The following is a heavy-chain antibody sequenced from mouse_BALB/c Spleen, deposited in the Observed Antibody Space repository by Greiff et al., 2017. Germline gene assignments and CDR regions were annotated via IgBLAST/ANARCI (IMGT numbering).Heavy chain of an antibody. V-gene: IGHV14-4*02. CDR2: IDTENGDT. Sequence: VQLQQSGAGLVRPGASVKLSCTASGFNIKDYYMPWVKQRPEQGLEWIGWIDTENGDTEYAPKFQGKATMTADTSSNTAYLQLSSLTSEDTAVYYCNEGGYDGQYYAMDYWGQGTSVTVSA. CDR1: GFNIKDYY. J-gene: IGHJ4*01. CDR3: NEGGYDGQYYAMDY. D-gene: IGHD2-2*01.